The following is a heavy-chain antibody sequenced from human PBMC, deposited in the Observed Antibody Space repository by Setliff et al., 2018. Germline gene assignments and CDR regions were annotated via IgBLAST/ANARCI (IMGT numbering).Heavy chain of an antibody. J-gene: IGHJ4*02. V-gene: IGHV4-31*03. D-gene: IGHD1-26*01. Sequence: SETLSLTCTVSGGSISSGGYYWSWIRQHPGKGLEWIGYISYSENTYYKPSLKSRITISVDTSKNQFSLKLTSVTAADTAVYYCARVRWELYFDYWGQGTLVTVSS. CDR2: ISYSENT. CDR3: ARVRWELYFDY. CDR1: GGSISSGGYY.